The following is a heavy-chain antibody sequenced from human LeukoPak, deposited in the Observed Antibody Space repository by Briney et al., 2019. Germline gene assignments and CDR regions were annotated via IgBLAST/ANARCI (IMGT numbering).Heavy chain of an antibody. CDR2: INWNGGST. CDR1: GFTFDDYG. V-gene: IGHV3-20*04. CDR3: ARDTPDIAAAGTGFDP. D-gene: IGHD6-13*01. Sequence: PGGSLGLSCAASGFTFDDYGMSWVRQAPGKGLEWVSGINWNGGSTGYADSVKGRFTISRDNAKNSLYLQMNSLRAEDTALYYCARDTPDIAAAGTGFDPWGQGTLVTVSS. J-gene: IGHJ5*02.